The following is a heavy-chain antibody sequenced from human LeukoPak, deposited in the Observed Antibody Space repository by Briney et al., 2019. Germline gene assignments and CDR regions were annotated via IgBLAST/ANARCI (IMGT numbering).Heavy chain of an antibody. CDR1: GDAITGSSYY. CDR3: AGQYYDRTGYYYFDC. V-gene: IGHV4-39*01. CDR2: MYYSGST. J-gene: IGHJ4*02. Sequence: PSETLSLTCTVSGDAITGSSYYWGWLRQPPGKGLEWIGSMYYSGSTYSNPSLKSRVTMSADTSKNQFSLKLSSVSAADTAVYYCAGQYYDRTGYYYFDCWDQGTLVSVSS. D-gene: IGHD3-22*01.